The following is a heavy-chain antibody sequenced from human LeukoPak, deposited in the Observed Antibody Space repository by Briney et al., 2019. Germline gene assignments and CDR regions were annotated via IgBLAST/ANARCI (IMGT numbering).Heavy chain of an antibody. CDR3: AAELYSGTYGQCCSFAF. CDR2: INPNSGGT. J-gene: IGHJ4*02. CDR1: GYTFTGYY. D-gene: IGHD1-26*01. Sequence: ASVTVSCKASGYTFTGYYMHWVRQAPGQGLEWTGWINPNSGGTNYAQKFQGRVTMTRDTSISTAYMELSRLRSDDTAVYYCAAELYSGTYGQCCSFAFWGQGTQVTVSS. V-gene: IGHV1-2*02.